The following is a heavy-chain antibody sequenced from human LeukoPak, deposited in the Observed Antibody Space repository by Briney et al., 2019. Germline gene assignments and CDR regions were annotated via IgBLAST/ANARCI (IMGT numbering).Heavy chain of an antibody. D-gene: IGHD2-15*01. CDR2: INWNSGSR. CDR1: GFTFDDYG. CDR3: ARDLYCSGGSCHYFDY. Sequence: RSGGSLRLSCAASGFTFDDYGMSWVRQAPGKGLEWVSGINWNSGSRGYADSVKGRFTISRDNAKNSLYLQMNSLRAEDTAVYYCARDLYCSGGSCHYFDYWGQGTLVTVSS. J-gene: IGHJ4*02. V-gene: IGHV3-20*04.